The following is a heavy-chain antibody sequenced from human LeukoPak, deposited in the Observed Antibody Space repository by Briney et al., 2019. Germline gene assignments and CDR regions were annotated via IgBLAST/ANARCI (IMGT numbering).Heavy chain of an antibody. CDR2: IIPFFGTA. CDR1: GGTFSSYA. V-gene: IGHV1-69*06. CDR3: ARDPYFDY. J-gene: IGHJ4*02. Sequence: SVKVSCKASGGTFSSYAISWVRQAPGQGLEWMGWIIPFFGTANHAQKLQGRVTITADKSTSTAYMELSSLRSEDTAEYYCARDPYFDYWGQGTLVTVSS.